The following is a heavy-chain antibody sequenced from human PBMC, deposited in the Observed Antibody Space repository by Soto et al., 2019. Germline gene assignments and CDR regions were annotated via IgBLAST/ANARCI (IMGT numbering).Heavy chain of an antibody. CDR2: ISSSSSTI. Sequence: GGSLRLSCAASGFTFSSYSMNWVRQAPGKGLGWVSYISSSSSTIYYADSVKGRFTISRDNAKNSLYLQMNSLRAEDTAVYYCARAMVVAPGIDAFDIWGQGTMVNVSS. CDR3: ARAMVVAPGIDAFDI. CDR1: GFTFSSYS. D-gene: IGHD2-15*01. V-gene: IGHV3-48*01. J-gene: IGHJ3*02.